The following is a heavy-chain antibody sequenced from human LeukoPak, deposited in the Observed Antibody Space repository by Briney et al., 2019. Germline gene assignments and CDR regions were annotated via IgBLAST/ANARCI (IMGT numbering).Heavy chain of an antibody. V-gene: IGHV3-30*18. D-gene: IGHD4-23*01. J-gene: IGHJ3*02. CDR1: GYTLTELS. CDR3: AKGQIRWEHLRQDAFDI. Sequence: SCKVSGYTLTELSMHWVRQAPGKGLEWVAVISYDGSNKYHADSVKGRFTISRDNSKNTLYLQMNSLRAEDTAVYYCAKGQIRWEHLRQDAFDIWGQGTTVTVSS. CDR2: ISYDGSNK.